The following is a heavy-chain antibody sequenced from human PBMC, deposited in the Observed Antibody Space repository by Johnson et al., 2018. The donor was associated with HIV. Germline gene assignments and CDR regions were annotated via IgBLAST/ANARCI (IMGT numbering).Heavy chain of an antibody. CDR3: ARLKNGAFDI. J-gene: IGHJ3*02. Sequence: VQLVESGGGLVQPGGSLRLSCAASGFTVSSNYMNWVHQAPGKGLEWVSIIYSGGSTYYADSVKGRFPISRDNSKNTLFLQMNSLRVEDTAVYYCARLKNGAFDIWGQGTMVTVSS. V-gene: IGHV3-66*01. CDR2: IYSGGST. D-gene: IGHD2-8*01. CDR1: GFTVSSNY.